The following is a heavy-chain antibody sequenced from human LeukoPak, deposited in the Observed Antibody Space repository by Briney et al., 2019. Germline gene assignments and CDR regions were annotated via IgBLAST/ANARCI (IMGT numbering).Heavy chain of an antibody. J-gene: IGHJ4*02. CDR3: AKDPTHYRVWDYYETIGLSY. Sequence: GGSLRLSCEASGFTFSSYGMHWVRQAPGKGLEWVAFIRYDGSNKYYADSVKGRFTISRDNSKNTLNLQMNSLRAEDTAVYYCAKDPTHYRVWDYYETIGLSYWGQGTLVTVSS. D-gene: IGHD3-22*01. CDR1: GFTFSSYG. V-gene: IGHV3-30*02. CDR2: IRYDGSNK.